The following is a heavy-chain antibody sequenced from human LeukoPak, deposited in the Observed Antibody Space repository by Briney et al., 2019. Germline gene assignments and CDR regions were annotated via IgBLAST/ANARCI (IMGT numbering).Heavy chain of an antibody. CDR3: ARGRLLRYCSGGSCQTHFDY. CDR2: INHSGST. J-gene: IGHJ4*02. D-gene: IGHD2-15*01. Sequence: PSETLSLTCAVSGYSISSGYYWGWIRQPPGKGLEWIGEINHSGSTNYNPSLRSRVTISVDTSKNQFSLKLSSVTAADTAVYYCARGRLLRYCSGGSCQTHFDYWGQGTLVTVSS. CDR1: GYSISSGYY. V-gene: IGHV4-38-2*01.